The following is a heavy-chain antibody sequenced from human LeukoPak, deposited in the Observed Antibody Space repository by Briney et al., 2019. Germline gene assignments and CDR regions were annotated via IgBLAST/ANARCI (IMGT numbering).Heavy chain of an antibody. J-gene: IGHJ3*02. Sequence: ASVKVSCKASGYTFTGYYMHWVRQAPGQGLEWMGWINPNSGGTNYAQKFQGRVTMTRDTSISTAYMELSRLRSDDTAVYYCARDKVFSATKDTVVVPAAIPDAFDIWGQGTMVTVSS. CDR2: INPNSGGT. CDR1: GYTFTGYY. CDR3: ARDKVFSATKDTVVVPAAIPDAFDI. D-gene: IGHD2-2*01. V-gene: IGHV1-2*02.